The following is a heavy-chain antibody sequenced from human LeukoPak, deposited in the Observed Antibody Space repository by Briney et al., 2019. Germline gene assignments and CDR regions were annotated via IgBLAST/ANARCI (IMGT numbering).Heavy chain of an antibody. D-gene: IGHD3-3*01. J-gene: IGHJ5*02. CDR2: VSDTGDT. CDR3: ARVFRGVVTSNWFDP. V-gene: IGHV4-59*01. CDR1: GVSINGNY. Sequence: SETLSLTCTVPGVSINGNYWTWIRQLPGKGLEWIGFVSDTGDTDYNPSLKSRLTLSVDTSKSQLSLSLSSVSAADTSLYYCARVFRGVVTSNWFDPWGQGTLVTVSS.